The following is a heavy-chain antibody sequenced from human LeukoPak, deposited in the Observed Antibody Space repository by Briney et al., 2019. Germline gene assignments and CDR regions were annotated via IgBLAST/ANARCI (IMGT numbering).Heavy chain of an antibody. V-gene: IGHV4-30-4*02. CDR2: IYYSGST. Sequence: PSETLSLTCTVSGGSISSGDYYWSWIRQPPGKGLEWTGYIYYSGSTYYNPSLKSRVTISVDTSKNQFSLKLSSVTAADTAVYYCARGIKIAARSRYYYYGMDVWGQGTTVTVSS. J-gene: IGHJ6*02. CDR3: ARGIKIAARSRYYYYGMDV. CDR1: GGSISSGDYY. D-gene: IGHD6-6*01.